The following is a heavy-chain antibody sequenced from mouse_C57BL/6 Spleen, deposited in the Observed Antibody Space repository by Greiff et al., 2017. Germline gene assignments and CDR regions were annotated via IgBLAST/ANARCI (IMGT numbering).Heavy chain of an antibody. D-gene: IGHD2-5*01. V-gene: IGHV5-9-1*02. CDR1: GFTFSSYA. CDR2: ISSGGDYI. Sequence: EVKLVESGEGLVKPGGSLKLSCAASGFTFSSYAMSWVRQTPEKRLEWVAYISSGGDYIYYADTVKGRFTISRDNARNTLYLQMSSLKSEDTAMYYCTRGYYSNLFCAYWGQGTLVTVSA. CDR3: TRGYYSNLFCAY. J-gene: IGHJ3*01.